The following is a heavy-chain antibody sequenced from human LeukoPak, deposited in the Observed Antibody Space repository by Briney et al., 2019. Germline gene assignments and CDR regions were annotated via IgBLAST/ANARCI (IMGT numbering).Heavy chain of an antibody. CDR3: TTERQSSASSSRFDY. CDR2: VLSKTEGGTT. Sequence: GESLKISCAASGFTFSSAWMTWVRQAPGKRLEWVGRVLSKTEGGTTEYAAPVKGRFIVSRDDSKNTLYLQMNSLKTEDTAVYCCTTERQSSASSSRFDYWGQGALVTVSS. CDR1: GFTFSSAW. V-gene: IGHV3-15*05. J-gene: IGHJ4*02. D-gene: IGHD1-26*01.